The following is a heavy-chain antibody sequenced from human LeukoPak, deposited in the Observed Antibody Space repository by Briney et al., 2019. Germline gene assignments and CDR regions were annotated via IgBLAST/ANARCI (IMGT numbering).Heavy chain of an antibody. CDR1: GGTFSSYA. CDR2: IIPIFGTA. D-gene: IGHD2-21*02. V-gene: IGHV1-69*05. CDR3: ARAYCGGDCYPPLYDY. Sequence: SVKVSXKASGGTFSSYAISWVRQAPGQGLEWMGGIIPIFGTANYAQKFQGRVTITTDESTSTAYMELSSLRSEDTAVYYCARAYCGGDCYPPLYDYWGQGTLVTVSS. J-gene: IGHJ4*02.